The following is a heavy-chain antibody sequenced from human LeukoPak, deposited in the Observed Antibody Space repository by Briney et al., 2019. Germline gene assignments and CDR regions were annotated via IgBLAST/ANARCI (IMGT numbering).Heavy chain of an antibody. V-gene: IGHV1-24*01. CDR1: GYTLTELS. Sequence: ASVKVSCKVSGYTLTELSMHWVRQAPGKGLEWMGGFDPEDGETMYAQKFQGRVTMTEDTSTDTAYMELSSLRSEDTAVYYCATDLSSTSGNTNYWGQGTLVTVSS. CDR2: FDPEDGET. CDR3: ATDLSSTSGNTNY. J-gene: IGHJ4*02. D-gene: IGHD2-2*01.